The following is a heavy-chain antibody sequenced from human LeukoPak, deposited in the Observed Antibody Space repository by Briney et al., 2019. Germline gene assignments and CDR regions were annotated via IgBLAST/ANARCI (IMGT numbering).Heavy chain of an antibody. J-gene: IGHJ4*02. V-gene: IGHV3-30*02. CDR2: IWYDGSNK. D-gene: IGHD3-9*01. CDR1: GFTFSSYG. Sequence: RGSLRLSCVASGFTFSSYGMHWVCQAPGKGLEWVAFIWYDGSNKYYADSVKGRFTISRDNSKNTLYVQMNSLRAEDTAVYYCAKVGPNLLRYFDWLSPFDYWGQGTLVSVSS. CDR3: AKVGPNLLRYFDWLSPFDY.